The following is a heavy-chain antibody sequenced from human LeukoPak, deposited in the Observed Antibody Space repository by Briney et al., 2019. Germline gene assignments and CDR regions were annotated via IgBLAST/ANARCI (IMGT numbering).Heavy chain of an antibody. Sequence: GGSLRLSCAPSGFIFSNYWMSWVRQAPGKGLEWVANIKQDGSEKYYVDSVKGRFTISRDNAKNSLYLQMNSLRAEDTALYYCARMTYYFDPWGQGILVTVSS. CDR3: ARMTYYFDP. J-gene: IGHJ4*02. CDR2: IKQDGSEK. CDR1: GFIFSNYW. V-gene: IGHV3-7*01.